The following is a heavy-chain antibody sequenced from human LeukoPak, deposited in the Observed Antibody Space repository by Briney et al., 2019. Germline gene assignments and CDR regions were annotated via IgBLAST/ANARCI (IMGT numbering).Heavy chain of an antibody. J-gene: IGHJ6*03. V-gene: IGHV3-48*03. CDR2: ISSSGSTI. CDR3: ARCVFFGSTGYYYMDV. Sequence: PGGSLRLSCAASGFTFSSYEMNWVRQAPGKGLEWVSYISSSGSTIYYADSVKGRFTISRDNAKNSLYLQVNSLRAEDTALYYCARCVFFGSTGYYYMDVWGKETTVTVSS. CDR1: GFTFSSYE. D-gene: IGHD4-11*01.